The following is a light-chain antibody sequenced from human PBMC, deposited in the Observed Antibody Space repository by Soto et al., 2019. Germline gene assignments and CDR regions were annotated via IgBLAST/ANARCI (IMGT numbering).Light chain of an antibody. CDR2: GAS. CDR1: QSVSNSY. Sequence: TQLSANPSVSPAQPATLTCRPSQSVSNSYLAWYQQKPGQAPRLLIYGASSRATGIPDRFSGSGSGTEFTLTISSLQSEDFAVYYCQQYDSSSLTFGQGTKVDIK. CDR3: QQYDSSSLT. J-gene: IGKJ1*01. V-gene: IGKV3-20*01.